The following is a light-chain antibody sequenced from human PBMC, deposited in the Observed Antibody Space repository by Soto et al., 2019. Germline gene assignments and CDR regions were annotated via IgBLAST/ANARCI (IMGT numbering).Light chain of an antibody. J-gene: IGKJ5*01. Sequence: EILFTQSPTTLSLSPGEKAILSCKASQSVSSYLAWYQQKPGQAPRLLIYDASNRATGIPARFSGSGSGTDFTLTISSLEPEDFAVYYCQQRSNWPPITFGQGTRLEIK. V-gene: IGKV3-11*01. CDR1: QSVSSY. CDR3: QQRSNWPPIT. CDR2: DAS.